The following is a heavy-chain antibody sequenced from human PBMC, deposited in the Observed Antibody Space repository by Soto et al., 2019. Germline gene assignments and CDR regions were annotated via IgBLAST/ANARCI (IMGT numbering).Heavy chain of an antibody. CDR3: TKDRYSDYNLGTHFHCGMDV. D-gene: IGHD5-12*01. Sequence: EVQLLESGGGLVQPGGSLRLSCVASGFPFSVYAMSWVRQAPGKGLEWVAGINGGGGNTYYADSVRGRFTISRDNSKNTLFLQMNTVGVEDTALYYCTKDRYSDYNLGTHFHCGMDVWGQGTTVTVS. CDR2: INGGGGNT. V-gene: IGHV3-23*01. J-gene: IGHJ6*02. CDR1: GFPFSVYA.